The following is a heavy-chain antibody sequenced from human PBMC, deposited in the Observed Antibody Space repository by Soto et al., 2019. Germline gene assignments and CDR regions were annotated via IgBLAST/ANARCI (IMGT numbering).Heavy chain of an antibody. CDR3: ARVWTSSGSCFEN. CDR2: IYYSGST. J-gene: IGHJ4*02. Sequence: SETLSLTCTVSGGSVNSGSYYWSWIRQPPGKGLEWIGYIYYSGSTNYNPSLKSRVSISVDTSKNQFSLKPTSVTAADTAVYYCARVWTSSGSCFENWGQGTLVTVSS. V-gene: IGHV4-61*01. CDR1: GGSVNSGSYY. D-gene: IGHD2-15*01.